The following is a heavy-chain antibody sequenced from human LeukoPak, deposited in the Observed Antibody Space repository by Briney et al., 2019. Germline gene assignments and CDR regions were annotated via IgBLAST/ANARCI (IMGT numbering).Heavy chain of an antibody. CDR3: ARDRSGIVGAMGHWFDP. Sequence: PSETLSLTCTVSGGSISSYYWSWIRQPPGKGLEWIGYIYYSGSTNYNPSLKSRVTISVDTSKNQFSLKLSSVTAADTAVYYCARDRSGIVGAMGHWFDPWGQGTLVTVSS. D-gene: IGHD1-26*01. CDR1: GGSISSYY. J-gene: IGHJ5*02. CDR2: IYYSGST. V-gene: IGHV4-59*01.